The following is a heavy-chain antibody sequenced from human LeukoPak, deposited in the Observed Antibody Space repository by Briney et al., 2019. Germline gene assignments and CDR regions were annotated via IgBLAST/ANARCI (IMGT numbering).Heavy chain of an antibody. CDR3: ARVGVDDSGNIIKYFFDY. CDR1: GGSISSSNFY. D-gene: IGHD4-23*01. V-gene: IGHV4-39*07. Sequence: SETLSLTCTVSGGSISSSNFYWGWIRQPPGKGLEWIGSIYYSGSTYYNPSLKSRVTISVDTSKNQFSLKLSSVTAAGTAVYYCARVGVDDSGNIIKYFFDYWGQGTLVTVSS. CDR2: IYYSGST. J-gene: IGHJ4*02.